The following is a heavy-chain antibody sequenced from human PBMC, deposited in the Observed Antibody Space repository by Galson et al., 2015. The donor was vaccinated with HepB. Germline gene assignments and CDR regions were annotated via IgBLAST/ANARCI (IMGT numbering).Heavy chain of an antibody. CDR2: INNDRGDT. J-gene: IGHJ4*02. CDR1: GFSFSSYC. V-gene: IGHV3-74*01. D-gene: IGHD2-2*01. Sequence: SLRLSCAASGFSFSSYCMHWVRQATGQGLEWVSLINNDRGDTSYVQSVKGRVTITRDNGKNTLYLQMSSLRADDRAVYYCIRGGAEHQVWGQGTLVTVSS. CDR3: IRGGAEHQV.